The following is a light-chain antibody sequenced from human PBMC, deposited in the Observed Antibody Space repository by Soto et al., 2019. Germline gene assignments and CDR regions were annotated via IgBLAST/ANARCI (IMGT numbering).Light chain of an antibody. CDR1: QSVSSN. CDR2: SAS. CDR3: QQYNTWQYT. V-gene: IGKV3-15*01. Sequence: EIVMTQSPATLSVSPGERATLSCRASQSVSSNLAWYQQKRGQAPSLLIYSASTRATDIPARFSGSGSRTEFTLTISSLQSEDFAVYYCQQYNTWQYTFGQGTKLEIK. J-gene: IGKJ2*01.